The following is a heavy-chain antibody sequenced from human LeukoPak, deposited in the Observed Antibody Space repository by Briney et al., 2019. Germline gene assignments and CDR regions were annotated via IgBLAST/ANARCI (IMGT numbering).Heavy chain of an antibody. D-gene: IGHD3-10*01. Sequence: GGSLRLSCVACGFTFSSNTIGWGRQARGKGVQWVAAISYGSDYMHYADSVKGRFTISRDNAKNSVYLQMNSLRAEDTAVYYCAKVGTGNHQFGSGDFDYWGQGTLVTVSA. V-gene: IGHV3-21*06. CDR3: AKVGTGNHQFGSGDFDY. J-gene: IGHJ4*02. CDR2: ISYGSDYM. CDR1: GFTFSSNT.